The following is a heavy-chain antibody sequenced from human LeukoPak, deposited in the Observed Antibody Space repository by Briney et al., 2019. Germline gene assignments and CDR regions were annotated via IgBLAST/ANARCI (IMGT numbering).Heavy chain of an antibody. CDR1: GGSISSSSYY. CDR3: ARAVIVVAAATQRNWFDP. J-gene: IGHJ5*02. D-gene: IGHD2-15*01. CDR2: IYYSGST. V-gene: IGHV4-39*01. Sequence: SETLSLTCTVSGGSISSSSYYWGWIRQPPGKGLEWIGSIYYSGSTYYNPSLKSRVTISVDTSKNQFSLKLSSVTAADTAVYYCARAVIVVAAATQRNWFDPWGREPWSPSPQ.